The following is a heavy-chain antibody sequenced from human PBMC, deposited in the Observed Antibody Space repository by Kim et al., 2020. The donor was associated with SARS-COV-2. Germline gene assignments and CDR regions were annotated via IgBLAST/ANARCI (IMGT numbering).Heavy chain of an antibody. D-gene: IGHD6-13*01. CDR2: VSTTSSYT. J-gene: IGHJ6*01. V-gene: IGHV3-11*06. CDR1: GFSFSDYY. Sequence: GGSLRLSCAASGFSFSDYYMSWIRQAPGRGLEWLSYVSTTSSYTNYAASVKGRFTISRDNAKNSLFLQMNSLRAEDTAVYYCARVYSGSGYKVDYYYGM. CDR3: ARVYSGSGYKVDYYYGM.